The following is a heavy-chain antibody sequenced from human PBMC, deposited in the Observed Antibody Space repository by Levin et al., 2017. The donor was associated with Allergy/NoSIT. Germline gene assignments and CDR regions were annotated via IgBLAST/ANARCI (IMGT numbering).Heavy chain of an antibody. Sequence: GGSLRLSCAASAFTFSTYWMSWVRQAPGKGLEWVANIKHDGSEEYYADSVKGRFTVSRDNAKNSLYLQMNSLRVEDTAVYYCTRQRGDYWGQGTLVTVSS. J-gene: IGHJ4*02. CDR2: IKHDGSEE. V-gene: IGHV3-7*01. CDR1: AFTFSTYW. D-gene: IGHD1-26*01. CDR3: TRQRGDY.